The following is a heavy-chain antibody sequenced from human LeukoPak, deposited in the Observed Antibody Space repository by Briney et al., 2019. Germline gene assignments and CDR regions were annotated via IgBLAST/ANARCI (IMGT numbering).Heavy chain of an antibody. Sequence: SETLSLTCTVSGGSISSYYWSWIRQPAGKGLEWIGRIYTSGSTNYNPSLKSRDTMSVDTSKNQFSLKLSSVTAADTAVYYCARDLRIAAAGNNWFDPWGQGTLVTVSS. CDR1: GGSISSYY. CDR3: ARDLRIAAAGNNWFDP. V-gene: IGHV4-4*07. CDR2: IYTSGST. D-gene: IGHD6-13*01. J-gene: IGHJ5*02.